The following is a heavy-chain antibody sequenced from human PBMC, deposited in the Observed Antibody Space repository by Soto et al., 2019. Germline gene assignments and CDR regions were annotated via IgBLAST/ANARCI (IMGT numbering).Heavy chain of an antibody. Sequence: QLGGSLRLSCAASGFTFSSYGMHWVRQAPGKGLEWVAVISYDGSNKYYVDSVKGRFTISRDNSKNTLYLQMNSLRAEDTAVYYCAKVLVATISYYYYGMDVWGQGTTVTVSS. J-gene: IGHJ6*02. CDR1: GFTFSSYG. CDR3: AKVLVATISYYYYGMDV. D-gene: IGHD5-12*01. V-gene: IGHV3-30*18. CDR2: ISYDGSNK.